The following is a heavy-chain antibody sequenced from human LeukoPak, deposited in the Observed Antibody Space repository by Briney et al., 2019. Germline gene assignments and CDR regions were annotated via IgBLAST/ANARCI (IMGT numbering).Heavy chain of an antibody. CDR2: INHSGST. CDR1: GGSFSGYY. CDR3: ARDPPTYYYDSSGSSGGY. Sequence: SETLSLTCAVYGGSFSGYYWSWIRQPPGKGLEWIGEINHSGSTNYNPSLKSRVTISVDTSKNQFSLKLSSVTAADTAVYYCARDPPTYYYDSSGSSGGYWGQGTLVTVSS. J-gene: IGHJ4*02. D-gene: IGHD3-22*01. V-gene: IGHV4-34*01.